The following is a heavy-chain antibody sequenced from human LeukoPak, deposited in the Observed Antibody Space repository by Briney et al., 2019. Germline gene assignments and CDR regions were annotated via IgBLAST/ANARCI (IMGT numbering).Heavy chain of an antibody. CDR1: GITLSNYW. Sequence: GGSLRLSCAASGITLSNYWMTWVRQIPGKGLEWVANIKPDGSDKNYLDSVKGRFTISRDNAKNSLYLQMNSLRADDTAVYYCARXXXVDYWGQGTXVTVSS. CDR2: IKPDGSDK. J-gene: IGHJ4*02. V-gene: IGHV3-7*01. CDR3: ARXXXVDY.